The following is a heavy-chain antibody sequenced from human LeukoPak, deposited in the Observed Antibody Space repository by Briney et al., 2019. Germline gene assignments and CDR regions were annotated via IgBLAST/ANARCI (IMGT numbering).Heavy chain of an antibody. D-gene: IGHD1-26*01. CDR1: GGSFSGYY. J-gene: IGHJ4*02. CDR3: ARCRRGSRCIFVD. V-gene: IGHV4-34*01. CDR2: INHSGTT. Sequence: PSETLSLTCAVHGGSFSGYYWSWSRQPPGKGLEWIGEINHSGTTNYIPSLKSRVIISVDPSQNQFSLKLSPVTAADTAVYYCARCRRGSRCIFVDWGQGTLVTV.